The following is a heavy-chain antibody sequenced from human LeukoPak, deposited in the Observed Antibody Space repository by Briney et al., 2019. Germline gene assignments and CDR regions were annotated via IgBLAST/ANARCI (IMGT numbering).Heavy chain of an antibody. J-gene: IGHJ4*02. CDR1: GFTMRNHW. D-gene: IGHD4-23*01. CDR2: ISSSSNSI. Sequence: GGSLRLSCAASGFTMRNHWMSWVRQAPGKGLEWISYISSSSNSISYADSVKGRFTISRDNAKNSLYLQMNSLRAEDTAVYYCARNRWYAFDYWGQGTLATVSS. CDR3: ARNRWYAFDY. V-gene: IGHV3-48*01.